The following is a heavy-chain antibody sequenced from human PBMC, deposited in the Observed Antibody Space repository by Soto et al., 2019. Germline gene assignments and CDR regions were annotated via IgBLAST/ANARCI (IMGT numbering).Heavy chain of an antibody. Sequence: GGSLRLSCAASGFTFSGSAMHWVRQASGKGLEWVGRIRSKANSYATAYAASVKGRFTISREDSKNTAYLQMNSLKTEDTAVYYCTRHREGGSGSYYYYYGMDVWGQGTTVTVSS. CDR1: GFTFSGSA. CDR3: TRHREGGSGSYYYYYGMDV. CDR2: IRSKANSYAT. V-gene: IGHV3-73*01. J-gene: IGHJ6*02. D-gene: IGHD3-10*01.